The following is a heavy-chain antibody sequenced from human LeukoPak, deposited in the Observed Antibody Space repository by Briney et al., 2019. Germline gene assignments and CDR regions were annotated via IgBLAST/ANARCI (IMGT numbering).Heavy chain of an antibody. CDR2: ISGSGGST. J-gene: IGHJ4*02. CDR1: GFTFSSYA. Sequence: GGSLTLSCAASGFTFSSYALSWVRQAPGKGLEWVSAISGSGGSTYYADSVKGRFTISRDNSKNTLYLQMNSLRAEDTAVYYCAKDQGNYYGSGSYIYWGQGTLVTVSS. CDR3: AKDQGNYYGSGSYIY. V-gene: IGHV3-23*01. D-gene: IGHD3-10*01.